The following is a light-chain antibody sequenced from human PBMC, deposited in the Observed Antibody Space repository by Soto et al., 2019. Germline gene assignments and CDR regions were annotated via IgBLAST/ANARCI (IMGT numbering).Light chain of an antibody. V-gene: IGKV1-5*01. J-gene: IGKJ1*01. CDR2: DVS. CDR1: QSFSNW. Sequence: DIPMTQSPSTLSASVGDRVTITCRASQSFSNWLAWYQQKPGKAPKLLIYDVSSLQSGVPSRFSGSGSGIKFTLTISNLQPDDFATSYCQQYSSYWTFGQGTKVEIK. CDR3: QQYSSYWT.